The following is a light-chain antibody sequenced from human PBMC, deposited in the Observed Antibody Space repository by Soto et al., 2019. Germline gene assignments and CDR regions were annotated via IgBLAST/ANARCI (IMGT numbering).Light chain of an antibody. J-gene: IGLJ1*01. CDR3: SSYTSSSTLYV. CDR1: SSDVGGYNY. CDR2: DVS. V-gene: IGLV2-14*01. Sequence: QSALTQPASVSGSPGQSITISCTGTSSDVGGYNYVSWYQQHPGKAPKLMIYDVSNRPSGVSNRFSGSKSGNTASLTISGLQAEGEADYYCSSYTSSSTLYVFGTGTKATVL.